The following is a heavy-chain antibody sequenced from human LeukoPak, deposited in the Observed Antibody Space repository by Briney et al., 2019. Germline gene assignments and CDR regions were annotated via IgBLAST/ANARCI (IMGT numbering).Heavy chain of an antibody. CDR2: INHSGST. D-gene: IGHD4-4*01. CDR3: ARARTVNQYYYYGMDV. CDR1: GASFSGHY. J-gene: IGHJ6*02. V-gene: IGHV4-34*01. Sequence: TPSETLSLTCAVYGASFSGHYWSWIRHPPGNGLEWIGEINHSGSTNYNPSLKSRVTISVDTSKNQFSLKLSSVTAADTAVYYCARARTVNQYYYYGMDVWGQGTTVTVSS.